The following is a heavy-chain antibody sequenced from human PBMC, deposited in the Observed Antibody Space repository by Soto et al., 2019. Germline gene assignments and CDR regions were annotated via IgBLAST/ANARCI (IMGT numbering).Heavy chain of an antibody. CDR1: GFTFSSYA. D-gene: IGHD3-3*01. Sequence: PGGSLRLSCAASGFTFSSYAMHWVRQAPGKGLEWVAVISYDGSNKYYADSVKGRFTISRDNSKNTLYLQMNSLRAEDTAVYYCARDRAMYYDFWSGQGYYYGMDVWGQGTTVTVS. J-gene: IGHJ6*02. CDR2: ISYDGSNK. V-gene: IGHV3-30-3*01. CDR3: ARDRAMYYDFWSGQGYYYGMDV.